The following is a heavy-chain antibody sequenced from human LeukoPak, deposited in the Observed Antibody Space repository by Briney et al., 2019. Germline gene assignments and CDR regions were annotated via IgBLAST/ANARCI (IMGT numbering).Heavy chain of an antibody. V-gene: IGHV4-61*02. CDR2: IYTSGST. J-gene: IGHJ5*02. Sequence: RASQTLSLTCTVSGGSISSGRYYWSWIRQPAGKGLEWIGRIYTSGSTNYNPSLKSRVTISVDTSKNQFSLKLSSVTAAETAVYYCARMSGGDWFDTWGQGTLVTVSS. CDR3: ARMSGGDWFDT. CDR1: GGSISSGRYY. D-gene: IGHD1-1*01.